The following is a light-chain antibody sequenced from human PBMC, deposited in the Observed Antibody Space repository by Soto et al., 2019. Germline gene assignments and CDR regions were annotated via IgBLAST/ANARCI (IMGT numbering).Light chain of an antibody. Sequence: QFALTQPRSVSGSPGQSVTISCTGTSSDVGSYKYVSWYQHHPGKAPKLMIFDVNKRPSGVPDRFSGSNSGNAASLTISGLQPEEEGDYFCCSFVDSDTVLFGGGTKLTVL. V-gene: IGLV2-11*01. J-gene: IGLJ3*02. CDR3: CSFVDSDTVL. CDR2: DVN. CDR1: SSDVGSYKY.